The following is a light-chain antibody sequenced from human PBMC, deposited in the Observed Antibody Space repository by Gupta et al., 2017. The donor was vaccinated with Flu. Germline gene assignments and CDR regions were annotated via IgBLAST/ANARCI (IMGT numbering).Light chain of an antibody. CDR3: QQGDNNPTWT. Sequence: SSLSASVGDRVTITCRASQTIRCYVNWHKQKPGEAPKLLIYAAFIWQSGVPSRLSGNGYGTYFTLTINIRQPEDLATYYCQQGDNNPTWTFDQGTKMEIK. CDR1: QTIRCY. J-gene: IGKJ1*01. CDR2: AAF. V-gene: IGKV1-39*01.